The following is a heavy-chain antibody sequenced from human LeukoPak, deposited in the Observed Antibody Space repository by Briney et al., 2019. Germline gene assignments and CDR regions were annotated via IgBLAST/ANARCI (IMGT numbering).Heavy chain of an antibody. V-gene: IGHV1-24*01. Sequence: ASVKVSCKVSGYTLTELSMHWVRQAPGKGLEWMGGFDPEDGETIYAQKFQGRVTMTEDTSTDTAYMELSSLRSEDTAVYYCATDLQRRVGGVIVPFDYWGQGTLVTVSS. J-gene: IGHJ4*02. D-gene: IGHD3-16*02. CDR1: GYTLTELS. CDR3: ATDLQRRVGGVIVPFDY. CDR2: FDPEDGET.